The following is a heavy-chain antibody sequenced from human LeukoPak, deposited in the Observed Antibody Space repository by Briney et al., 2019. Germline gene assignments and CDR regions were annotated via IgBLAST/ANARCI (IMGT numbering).Heavy chain of an antibody. V-gene: IGHV1-2*06. J-gene: IGHJ5*02. CDR3: ARPYSSGWYENWFGP. D-gene: IGHD6-19*01. Sequence: ASVKVSCKASGYTFTGYYMHWVRQAPGQGLEWMGRINPNSGGTNYAQNLQGRVTMTRDTSISTAYMELSRLTSDDTAVYYCARPYSSGWYENWFGPWGQGTLVTVSS. CDR1: GYTFTGYY. CDR2: INPNSGGT.